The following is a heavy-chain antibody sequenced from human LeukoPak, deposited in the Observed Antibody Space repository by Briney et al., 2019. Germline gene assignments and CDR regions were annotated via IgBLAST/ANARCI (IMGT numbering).Heavy chain of an antibody. CDR1: GYTFTGYY. J-gene: IGHJ3*02. V-gene: IGHV1-2*02. D-gene: IGHD3-22*01. CDR3: ARPTYYYDSSGYSRGYAFDI. CDR2: INPNSGGT. Sequence: ASVKVFCKASGYTFTGYYMHWVRQAPGQGLEWMGWINPNSGGTNYAQKFQGRVTMTRDTSISTAYMELSRLRSDDTAVYYCARPTYYYDSSGYSRGYAFDIWGQGTMVTVSS.